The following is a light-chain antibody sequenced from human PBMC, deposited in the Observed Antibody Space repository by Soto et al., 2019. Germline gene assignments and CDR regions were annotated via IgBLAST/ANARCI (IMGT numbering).Light chain of an antibody. CDR2: EVS. J-gene: IGLJ2*01. Sequence: QSALTQPPSASGSPGQSVTISCTGTSSDVGGYNYVSWYQQHPGKAPKLMISEVSKRPSGVPDRFSGSKYGNTASLTVSGLQAEDEADYYCSSYAGSNNYVVFGGGTKQTVL. V-gene: IGLV2-8*01. CDR3: SSYAGSNNYVV. CDR1: SSDVGGYNY.